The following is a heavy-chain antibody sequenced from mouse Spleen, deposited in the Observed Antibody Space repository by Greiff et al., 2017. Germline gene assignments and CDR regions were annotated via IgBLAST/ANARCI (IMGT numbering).Heavy chain of an antibody. CDR1: GFTFSSYY. V-gene: IGHV5-9*01. CDR3: AREGDGYFDY. D-gene: IGHD2-3*01. CDR2: ISSGGGST. Sequence: EVMLVESGGGLVKLGGSLKLSCAASGFTFSSYYMSWVRQTPEKRLEWVATISSGGGSTYYPDSVKGRFTISRDNAKNTLYLQMSSLNSEDTAVYYCAREGDGYFDYWGQGTTLTVSS. J-gene: IGHJ2*01.